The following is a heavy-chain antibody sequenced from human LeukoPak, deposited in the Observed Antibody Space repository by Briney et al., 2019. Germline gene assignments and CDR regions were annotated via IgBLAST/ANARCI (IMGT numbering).Heavy chain of an antibody. D-gene: IGHD3-22*01. CDR2: INHSGST. CDR3: ASSYYDSSGYYGY. V-gene: IGHV4-34*01. CDR1: GGSFSGYY. J-gene: IGHJ4*02. Sequence: SETLSLTCAVYGGSFSGYYWSWIRQPPGKGLEWIGEINHSGSTNYNPSLKSRVTISVDTSKNRFSLKLSSVTAADTAVYYCASSYYDSSGYYGYWGQGTLVTVSS.